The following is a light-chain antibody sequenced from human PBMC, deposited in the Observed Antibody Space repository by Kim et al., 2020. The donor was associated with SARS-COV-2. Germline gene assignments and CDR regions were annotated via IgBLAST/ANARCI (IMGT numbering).Light chain of an antibody. CDR3: QAWDNSALYV. CDR1: KLGDRY. J-gene: IGLJ1*01. Sequence: VSPGQTASITCSGDKLGDRYTSWYQPRPGQSPLLVIYQDTKRPSGIPARFSGSTSGNTATLTITGAQAMDEADYFCQAWDNSALYVFGPGTKVTVL. V-gene: IGLV3-1*01. CDR2: QDT.